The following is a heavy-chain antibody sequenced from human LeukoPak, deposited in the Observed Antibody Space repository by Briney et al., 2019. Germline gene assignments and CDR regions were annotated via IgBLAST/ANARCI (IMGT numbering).Heavy chain of an antibody. CDR1: GGSISSGSYY. CDR2: IYTSGST. V-gene: IGHV4-61*02. Sequence: PSESLSLTCTVSGGSISSGSYYWSWIRQTAGKGLEWIGRIYTSGSTNYNPSLKSRVTISVDTSKNQFSLKLSSVTAADTAVYYCARAGVPAAKVDPWGQGTLVTVSS. D-gene: IGHD2-2*01. CDR3: ARAGVPAAKVDP. J-gene: IGHJ5*02.